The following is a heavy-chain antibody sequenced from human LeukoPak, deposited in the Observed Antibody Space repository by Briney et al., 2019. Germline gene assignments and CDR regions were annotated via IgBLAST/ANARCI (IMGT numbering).Heavy chain of an antibody. J-gene: IGHJ3*02. Sequence: PSETLSLACTVSGGSISSYYWTWIRQPPGKGLDWIGYIYYSGSTNYNPSLNSRVTISVDPSKNQFSLNLSALTAADTALYYCARVAGAFDIWGQGTMVTVSS. CDR3: ARVAGAFDI. V-gene: IGHV4-59*12. CDR2: IYYSGST. CDR1: GGSISSYY. D-gene: IGHD1-1*01.